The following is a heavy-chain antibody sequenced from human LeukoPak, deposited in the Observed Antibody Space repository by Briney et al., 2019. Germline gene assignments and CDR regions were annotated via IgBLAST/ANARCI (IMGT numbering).Heavy chain of an antibody. J-gene: IGHJ2*01. CDR2: IYYSGST. D-gene: IGHD4-17*01. CDR3: ARRREYGDYWYFDL. CDR1: GGSISSGDYY. V-gene: IGHV4-30-4*01. Sequence: SETLSLTCTVSGGSISSGDYYWSWIRQPPGKGLEWIGYIYYSGSTYYNPSLRSRVTISVDTSKNQFSLKLSSVTAADTAVYYCARRREYGDYWYFDLWGRGTLVTVSS.